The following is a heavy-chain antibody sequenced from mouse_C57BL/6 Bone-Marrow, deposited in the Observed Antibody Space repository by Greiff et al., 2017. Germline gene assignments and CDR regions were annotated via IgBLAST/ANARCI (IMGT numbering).Heavy chain of an antibody. J-gene: IGHJ4*01. D-gene: IGHD1-1*01. CDR1: GYAFTNYL. CDR2: INPGSGGT. CDR3: AREGGYYYGSSYWDGAMDY. Sequence: QVQLKQSGAELVRPGTSVKVSCKASGYAFTNYLIEWVKQRPGQGLEWIGVINPGSGGTNYNEKFKGKATLTADKSSSTSYMQLSSLTSEDSAVYFCAREGGYYYGSSYWDGAMDYWGQGTSVTVFS. V-gene: IGHV1-54*01.